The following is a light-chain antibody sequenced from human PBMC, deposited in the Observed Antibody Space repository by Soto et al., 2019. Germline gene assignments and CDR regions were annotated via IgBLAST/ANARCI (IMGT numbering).Light chain of an antibody. V-gene: IGKV3-11*01. CDR3: QQRGA. Sequence: EIVLTQSPGTLSLSPWERATLSCRASQSVSSYLAWYQQKPGQAPRLLIYDASNRATGIPARFSGSGSGTDFTLTISSLEPEDFAVYYCQQRGAFGQGTRLENK. CDR2: DAS. J-gene: IGKJ5*01. CDR1: QSVSSY.